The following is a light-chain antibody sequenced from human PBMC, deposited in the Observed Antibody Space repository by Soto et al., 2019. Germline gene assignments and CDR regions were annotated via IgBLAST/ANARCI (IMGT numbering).Light chain of an antibody. CDR3: EAWDDNLNGLYVV. J-gene: IGLJ2*01. V-gene: IGLV1-44*01. CDR2: SNN. Sequence: QSVLTQPPSASGTPGQRVTISCSGSSSNIGSNTVNWYQQLPGTAPKLLIYSNNQQPSGVPDRFSGSKSGTSASLAISGLQSEDEADYYCEAWDDNLNGLYVVFGGGTKLTVL. CDR1: SSNIGSNT.